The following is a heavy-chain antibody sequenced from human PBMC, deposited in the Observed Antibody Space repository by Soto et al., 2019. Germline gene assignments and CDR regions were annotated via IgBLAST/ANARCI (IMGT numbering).Heavy chain of an antibody. Sequence: PGESLKISCKGSGYSFTSYWIGWVRQMPGKGLEWMGIIYPGDSDTRYSPSFQGQVTISADKSISTAYLQWSSLKASDTAMYYCARLKVGPIKSSGLDYWGQGTLVTVSS. CDR2: IYPGDSDT. V-gene: IGHV5-51*01. D-gene: IGHD6-19*01. CDR3: ARLKVGPIKSSGLDY. CDR1: GYSFTSYW. J-gene: IGHJ4*02.